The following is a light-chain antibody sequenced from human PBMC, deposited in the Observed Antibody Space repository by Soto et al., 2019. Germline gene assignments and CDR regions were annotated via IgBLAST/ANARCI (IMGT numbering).Light chain of an antibody. CDR1: QSVLYSSNNKNC. V-gene: IGKV4-1*01. CDR3: QQYYSIPFT. J-gene: IGKJ3*01. CDR2: WAS. Sequence: DIVMTQSPDSLAVSLCERATINCKSSQSVLYSSNNKNCLAWYQQKPGQPPKLLIYWASTRESGVPDRFSGSGSGTDFTLTISSLQAEDVAVYYCQQYYSIPFTFGPGTKVDIK.